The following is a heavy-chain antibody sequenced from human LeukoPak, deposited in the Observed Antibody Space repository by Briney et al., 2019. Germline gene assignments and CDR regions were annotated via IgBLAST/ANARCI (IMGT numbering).Heavy chain of an antibody. CDR3: ARDVRGSYADAFDI. CDR1: GFSFSSYW. V-gene: IGHV3-7*01. D-gene: IGHD1-26*01. J-gene: IGHJ3*02. CDR2: TNQDGSEK. Sequence: GGSLRLSCAASGFSFSSYWMSWVRQAPGKGLEWVANTNQDGSEKYYVDSVKGRSTISGANAKNSLYLQMKSLRAEDTAVYYCARDVRGSYADAFDIWGQGTMVTVSS.